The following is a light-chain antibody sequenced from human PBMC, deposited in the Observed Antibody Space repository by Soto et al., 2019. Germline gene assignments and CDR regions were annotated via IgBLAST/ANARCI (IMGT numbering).Light chain of an antibody. CDR1: SGHSSYI. J-gene: IGLJ3*02. V-gene: IGLV4-60*02. Sequence: QLVLTESSSASASLGSSVKLTCTLSSGHSSYIIAWHQQQPGEAPRYLMKLERSGSYNKGSGVPDRFSGSSSGADRYLTISNLQFEDEADYYCETWDSNSLLFGGGTKLTVL. CDR3: ETWDSNSLL. CDR2: LERSGSY.